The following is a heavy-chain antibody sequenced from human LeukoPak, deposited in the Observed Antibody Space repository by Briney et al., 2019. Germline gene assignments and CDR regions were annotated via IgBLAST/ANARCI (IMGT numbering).Heavy chain of an antibody. CDR2: ISTSSGYT. CDR1: GFTFSDHY. CDR3: ARAAKYCSGGSCSDY. V-gene: IGHV3-11*05. Sequence: PGGSLRLSCAASGFTFSDHYMNWIRQAPGKGLEWVAHISTSSGYTNYADSVKGRFTISRDNAESSLYLQMNSLRAEDTAVYYCARAAKYCSGGSCSDYWGQGTLVTVSS. D-gene: IGHD2-15*01. J-gene: IGHJ4*02.